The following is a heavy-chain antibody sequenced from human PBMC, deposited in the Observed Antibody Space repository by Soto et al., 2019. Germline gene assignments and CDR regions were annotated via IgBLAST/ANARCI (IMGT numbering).Heavy chain of an antibody. J-gene: IGHJ4*02. CDR1: GGTFSSHV. V-gene: IGHV1-69*01. Sequence: QVQLVQSGAEVKKPGSSVKVSCKASGGTFSSHVFNWVRQAPGQGLEWMGGIMPIIGTANYAQKFQGRVTITADESTSHAYKELSRLRTEDQALYYCARDLEFRDGNISHLDYWGQGTLVTVSS. CDR3: ARDLEFRDGNISHLDY. D-gene: IGHD3-10*01. CDR2: IMPIIGTA.